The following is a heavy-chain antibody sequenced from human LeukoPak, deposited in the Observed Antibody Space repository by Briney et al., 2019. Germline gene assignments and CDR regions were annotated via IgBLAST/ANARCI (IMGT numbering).Heavy chain of an antibody. CDR2: ISYDGSNK. CDR3: ARRVVVAVISMDV. CDR1: GFTFSSYA. J-gene: IGHJ6*02. V-gene: IGHV3-30-3*01. Sequence: GGSLRLSCAASGFTFSSYAMHWVRQAPGKGLEWVAVISYDGSNKYYADSVKGRFTISRDNSKNTLYLQMNSLRAEDTAVYYCARRVVVAVISMDVWGQGTTVTVSS. D-gene: IGHD2-15*01.